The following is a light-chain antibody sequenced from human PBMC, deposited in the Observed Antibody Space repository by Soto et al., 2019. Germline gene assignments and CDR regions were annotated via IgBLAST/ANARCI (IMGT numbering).Light chain of an antibody. V-gene: IGLV1-40*01. CDR2: GNS. Sequence: QSVLTQPPSVSGAPGQRVTISCTGSSSNIGAGYNVHWYQQLPGTAPKLLIYGNSNRPSGVPDRFSGSKSGTSASLAITGPQGEDEADYYGQSFTSGLGVGVFGGGTKLAVL. CDR1: SSNIGAGYN. CDR3: QSFTSGLGVGV. J-gene: IGLJ3*02.